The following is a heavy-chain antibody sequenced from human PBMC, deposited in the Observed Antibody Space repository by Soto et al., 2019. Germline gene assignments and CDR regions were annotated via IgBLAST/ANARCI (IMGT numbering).Heavy chain of an antibody. V-gene: IGHV3-30-3*01. D-gene: IGHD4-17*01. CDR3: ARDHREDGDSVFDY. CDR2: ISYDGSNK. Sequence: QVQLVESGGGVVQPGRSLRLSCAASGFTFSSYAMHWVRQAPGKGLEWVAVISYDGSNKYYADSVKGRFTISRDNSKNTLYLQMNSLRAEDTAVYYCARDHREDGDSVFDYWGQGTLVTVSS. J-gene: IGHJ4*02. CDR1: GFTFSSYA.